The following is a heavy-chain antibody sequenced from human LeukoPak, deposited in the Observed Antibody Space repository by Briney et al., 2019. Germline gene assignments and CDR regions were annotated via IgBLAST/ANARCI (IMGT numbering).Heavy chain of an antibody. CDR1: GFTFSSYW. D-gene: IGHD3-16*02. V-gene: IGHV3-7*05. Sequence: GGSLRLSCAASGFTFSSYWMSWVRQAPGKGLEWMANIKQDGSEKNYVDSVKGRFTISRDHSKNTLYLQMNSLRTDDTAAYFCVKEEAWGNHRYVENWGQGTLVTVSS. CDR3: VKEEAWGNHRYVEN. J-gene: IGHJ4*02. CDR2: IKQDGSEK.